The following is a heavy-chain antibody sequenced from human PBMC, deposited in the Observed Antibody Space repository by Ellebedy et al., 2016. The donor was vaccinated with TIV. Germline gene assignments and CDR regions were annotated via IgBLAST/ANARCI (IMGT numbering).Heavy chain of an antibody. CDR1: GFSFSGFW. V-gene: IGHV3-74*01. J-gene: IGHJ3*01. D-gene: IGHD3-22*01. CDR2: IDNHGADT. Sequence: GESLKISXAASGFSFSGFWLHWVRQAPGKGLVWVSRIDNHGADTIYADSVKGRFTISRDNVKDTLYLQMNSLRAEDTAVYYCARACNHYENNVYCADAFDVWGQGTMVTASS. CDR3: ARACNHYENNVYCADAFDV.